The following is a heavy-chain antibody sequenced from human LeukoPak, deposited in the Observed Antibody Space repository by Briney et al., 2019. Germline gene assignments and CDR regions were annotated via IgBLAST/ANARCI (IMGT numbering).Heavy chain of an antibody. Sequence: GGSLRLSCAASGNYWMHWVRQAPGQGLVWLSHINSDGSWTSYADSVKGRFTISRDNSKNTLYLQMNSLRAEDTAVYYCARDNSGTSLDGWGQGTLVTVSS. V-gene: IGHV3-74*01. CDR3: ARDNSGTSLDG. CDR1: GNYW. J-gene: IGHJ4*02. CDR2: INSDGSWT. D-gene: IGHD2/OR15-2a*01.